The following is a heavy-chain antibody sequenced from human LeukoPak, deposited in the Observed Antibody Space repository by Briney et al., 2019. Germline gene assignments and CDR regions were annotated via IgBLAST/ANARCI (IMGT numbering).Heavy chain of an antibody. V-gene: IGHV4-61*02. Sequence: SETLSLTCTVSGGSISSGSYYWSWIRQPAGKGLEWIGRIYTSGCTNYNPSLKSRVTISVDTSKNQFSLKLSSVTAADTAVYYCAREYSSSWLYYYYGMDVWGQGTTVTVSS. D-gene: IGHD6-13*01. CDR2: IYTSGCT. CDR1: GGSISSGSYY. CDR3: AREYSSSWLYYYYGMDV. J-gene: IGHJ6*02.